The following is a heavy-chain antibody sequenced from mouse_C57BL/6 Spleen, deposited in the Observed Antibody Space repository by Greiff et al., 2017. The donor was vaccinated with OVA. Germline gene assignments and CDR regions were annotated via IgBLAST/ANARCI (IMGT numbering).Heavy chain of an antibody. Sequence: VQLQQSGAELVKPGASVKISCKASGYAFSSYWMNWVKQRPGKGLEWIGQIYPGDGDTNYNGKFKGKATLTADKSSSTAYMQLSSLTSEDSAVYFCARDDYGYAMDYWGQGTSVTVSS. V-gene: IGHV1-80*01. CDR1: GYAFSSYW. J-gene: IGHJ4*01. CDR3: ARDDYGYAMDY. D-gene: IGHD2-4*01. CDR2: IYPGDGDT.